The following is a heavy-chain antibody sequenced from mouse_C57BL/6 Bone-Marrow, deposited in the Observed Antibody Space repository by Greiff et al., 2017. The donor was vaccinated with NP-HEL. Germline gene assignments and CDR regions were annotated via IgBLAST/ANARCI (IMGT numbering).Heavy chain of an antibody. CDR3: ARVEDWDFAY. J-gene: IGHJ3*01. D-gene: IGHD4-1*01. CDR2: INYDGSST. CDR1: GFTFSDYY. Sequence: EVQLQESEGGLVQPGSSMKLSCTASGFTFSDYYMAWVRQVPEKGLEWVANINYDGSSTYYLDSLKSRFIISRDNAKNILYLQMSSLKSEDTATYYCARVEDWDFAYWGQGTLVTVSA. V-gene: IGHV5-16*01.